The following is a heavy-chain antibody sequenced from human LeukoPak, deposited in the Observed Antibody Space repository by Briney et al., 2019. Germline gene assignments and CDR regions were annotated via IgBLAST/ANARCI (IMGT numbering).Heavy chain of an antibody. V-gene: IGHV4-59*01. D-gene: IGHD1-1*01. J-gene: IGHJ4*02. CDR1: GGSISGYY. CDR3: AREVGGTHFDY. Sequence: NPSETLSLTCSVSGGSISGYYWSWIRQPPGKGLEWIGYIYYSGSTNYNPSLKSRVTISVDTSKNQFSLKLSSVTAADTAVYYCAREVGGTHFDYWGQGTLVTVSS. CDR2: IYYSGST.